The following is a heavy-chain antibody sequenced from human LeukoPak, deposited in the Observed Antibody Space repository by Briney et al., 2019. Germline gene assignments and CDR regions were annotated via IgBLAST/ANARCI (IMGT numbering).Heavy chain of an antibody. J-gene: IGHJ5*02. CDR2: MNPNSGNT. V-gene: IGHV1-8*01. CDR3: ARGKFVMVRGVIAWLDP. CDR1: GYTFTSYD. D-gene: IGHD3-10*01. Sequence: ASVKVSCKASGYTFTSYDINWVRQATGQGLEWMGWMNPNSGNTGYAQKFQGRVTMTRNTSISTAYMELSSLRSEDTAVYYCARGKFVMVRGVIAWLDPWGQGTLVTVSS.